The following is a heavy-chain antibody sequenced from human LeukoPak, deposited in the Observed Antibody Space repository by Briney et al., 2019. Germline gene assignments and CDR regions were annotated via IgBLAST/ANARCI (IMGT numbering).Heavy chain of an antibody. CDR3: ARVGGYYNSFGY. V-gene: IGHV3-23*01. CDR1: GSTFSSYA. D-gene: IGHD3-22*01. Sequence: GGSLRLSCAASGSTFSSYAMSWVRQAPGKGLEWVSAISGSGGSTYYADSVKGRFTISRDNSKNTLYLQMNSLRAEDTAVYYCARVGGYYNSFGYWGQGTLVTVSS. CDR2: ISGSGGST. J-gene: IGHJ4*02.